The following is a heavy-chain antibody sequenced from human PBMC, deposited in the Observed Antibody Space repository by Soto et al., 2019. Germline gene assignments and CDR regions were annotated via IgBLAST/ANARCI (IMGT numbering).Heavy chain of an antibody. J-gene: IGHJ4*01. CDR3: TTYPSSRKYDY. D-gene: IGHD6-13*01. Sequence: GGSLRLSCAASGFTFGDAWMSWVRQAPGKGLEWVGRIKSNSDGGTTDYAAPVKGRFTISRDDSKNTMYLQMNSLKTEDTAVYYCTTYPSSRKYDYWGHGTIVNVSP. CDR2: IKSNSDGGTT. V-gene: IGHV3-15*01. CDR1: GFTFGDAW.